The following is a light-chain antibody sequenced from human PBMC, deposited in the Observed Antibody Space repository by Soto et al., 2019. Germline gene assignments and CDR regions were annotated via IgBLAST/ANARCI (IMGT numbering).Light chain of an antibody. V-gene: IGKV1-39*01. CDR3: QQSYSTPRVT. Sequence: DIQMTQSPSSLSASVGDRVTITCRASQSISSYLNWYQQKPGKAPKLLIYASSSLPSGVPSRFSGSGSGTDFILSIISLQPEDFATYYCQQSYSTPRVTFGPGTKVDIK. J-gene: IGKJ3*01. CDR2: ASS. CDR1: QSISSY.